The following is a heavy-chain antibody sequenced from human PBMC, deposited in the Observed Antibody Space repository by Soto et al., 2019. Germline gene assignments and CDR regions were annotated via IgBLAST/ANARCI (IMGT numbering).Heavy chain of an antibody. CDR3: ARDYYYDSSGFDY. Sequence: SETLSLTCAVSGGSISSSNWWSWVRQPPGKGLEWIGEIYHSGSTNYNPSLKSRVTISVDTSKNQFSLKLSSVTAADTAVYYCARDYYYDSSGFDYWGQGTLVTVSS. CDR1: GGSISSSNW. D-gene: IGHD3-22*01. J-gene: IGHJ4*02. V-gene: IGHV4-4*02. CDR2: IYHSGST.